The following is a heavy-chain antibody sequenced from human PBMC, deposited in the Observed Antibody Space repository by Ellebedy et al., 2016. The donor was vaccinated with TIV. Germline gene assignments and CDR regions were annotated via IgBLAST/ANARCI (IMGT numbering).Heavy chain of an antibody. CDR1: GFTFSRHD. CDR2: IGTAGDT. D-gene: IGHD3-10*01. CDR3: AKFLRGHGSGRPFSYYAMDV. Sequence: GESLKISXAASGFTFSRHDMHWVRQATGKGLEWVSAIGTAGDTYYADSVKGRFTISRDNSKSTLFLQMNSLTADDTAVYYCAKFLRGHGSGRPFSYYAMDVWGQGTSVTVSS. J-gene: IGHJ6*02. V-gene: IGHV3-13*01.